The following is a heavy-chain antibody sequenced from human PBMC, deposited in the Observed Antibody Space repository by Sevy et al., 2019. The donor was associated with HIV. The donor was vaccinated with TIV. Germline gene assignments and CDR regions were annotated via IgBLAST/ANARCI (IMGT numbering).Heavy chain of an antibody. Sequence: GGSLRLSCTATGFTLSNYDMNWVRQAPGKGLEWVSSISTTTSDMYYADSVKGRFTISRDNTKNSLYLQMNRLRAEDTAVYYCAGSYCSNGVCLTNWFDPWGQGTLVTVSS. J-gene: IGHJ5*02. CDR3: AGSYCSNGVCLTNWFDP. D-gene: IGHD2-8*01. V-gene: IGHV3-21*01. CDR2: ISTTTSDM. CDR1: GFTLSNYD.